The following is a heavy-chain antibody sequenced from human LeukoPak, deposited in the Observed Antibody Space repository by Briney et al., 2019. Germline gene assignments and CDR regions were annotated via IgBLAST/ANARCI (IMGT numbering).Heavy chain of an antibody. CDR2: INPSGGST. V-gene: IGHV1-46*01. J-gene: IGHJ4*02. Sequence: ASVKVSGTASGYTSTSYYMHWVRPAPGQGLEWMGIINPSGGSTSYTQKFQGRVTMTRDTSTSTVYMELSSLRSEDTAVYYCARSLSGYIGYDFDYWGQGTLVTVSS. CDR3: ARSLSGYIGYDFDY. D-gene: IGHD5-12*01. CDR1: GYTSTSYY.